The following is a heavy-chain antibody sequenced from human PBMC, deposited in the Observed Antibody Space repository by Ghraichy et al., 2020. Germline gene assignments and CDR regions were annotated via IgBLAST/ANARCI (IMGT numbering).Heavy chain of an antibody. CDR3: TRDIVAISYYYYYMDV. CDR2: IRSKAYGGTT. CDR1: GFTFGDYA. D-gene: IGHD5-12*01. V-gene: IGHV3-49*04. J-gene: IGHJ6*03. Sequence: GGSLRLSCTASGFTFGDYAMSWVRQAPGKGLEGVGFIRSKAYGGTTEYAASVKGRFTISRDDSKSIAYLQMNSLKTEDTAVYYCTRDIVAISYYYYYMDVWGKGTTVTVSS.